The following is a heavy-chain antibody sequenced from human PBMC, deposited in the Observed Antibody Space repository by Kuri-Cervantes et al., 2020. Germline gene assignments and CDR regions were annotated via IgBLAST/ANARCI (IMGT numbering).Heavy chain of an antibody. CDR2: IYYSGST. CDR3: ARGRGYYYYMDV. V-gene: IGHV4-30-4*01. J-gene: IGHJ6*03. D-gene: IGHD3-10*01. Sequence: LRLSCTVSGGSISSGDYYWSWIRQPPGKGLEWIGYIYYSGSTYYNPSLKSRVTISVDTSKNQFSLKLSSVTAADTAVYYCARGRGYYYYMDVWGKGTTVTVSS. CDR1: GGSISSGDYY.